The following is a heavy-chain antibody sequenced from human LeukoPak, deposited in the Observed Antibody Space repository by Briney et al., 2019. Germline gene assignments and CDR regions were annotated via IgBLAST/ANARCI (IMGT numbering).Heavy chain of an antibody. V-gene: IGHV1-69*04. CDR1: GYTFTSYG. CDR3: ARGDFWSGSYGMDV. D-gene: IGHD3-3*01. J-gene: IGHJ6*02. CDR2: IIPILGIA. Sequence: SEKVSCKASGYTFTSYGISWVRQAPGQGLEWMGRIIPILGIANYAQKFQGRVTITADKSTSTAYMELSSLRSEDTAVYYCARGDFWSGSYGMDVWGQGTTVTVSS.